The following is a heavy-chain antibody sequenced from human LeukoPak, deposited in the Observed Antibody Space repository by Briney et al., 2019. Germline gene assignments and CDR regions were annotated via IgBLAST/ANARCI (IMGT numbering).Heavy chain of an antibody. CDR1: GGSISSYY. D-gene: IGHD3-10*01. Sequence: SETLSLTCTVSGGSISSYYWSWIRQPPGKGLEWIGYIYYSGSINYNPSLKSRVTISVDTSKNQFSLKLSSVTAADTAVYYCARDRGVGFGPYFDYWGQGTLVTVSS. J-gene: IGHJ4*02. CDR2: IYYSGSI. V-gene: IGHV4-59*01. CDR3: ARDRGVGFGPYFDY.